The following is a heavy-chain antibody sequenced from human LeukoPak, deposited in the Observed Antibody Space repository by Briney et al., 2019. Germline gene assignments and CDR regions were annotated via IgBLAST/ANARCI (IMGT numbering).Heavy chain of an antibody. D-gene: IGHD3-16*01. V-gene: IGHV4-4*07. CDR3: ARMITAYYYHYMDV. Sequence: SETLSLTCTVSGGSISSYYWSWIRQPAGKGLEWIGRIYTSGSTNYNPSLKSRVTMSVDTSKNQFSLKLSSVTAADTAVYYCARMITAYYYHYMDVWGKGTTVTVSS. J-gene: IGHJ6*03. CDR2: IYTSGST. CDR1: GGSISSYY.